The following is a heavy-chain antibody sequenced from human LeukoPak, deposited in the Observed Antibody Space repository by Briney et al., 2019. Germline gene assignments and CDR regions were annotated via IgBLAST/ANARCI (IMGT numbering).Heavy chain of an antibody. CDR2: IYTSGST. V-gene: IGHV4-4*07. CDR3: ARVTVTTGSMDV. Sequence: SETLSLTCTVSGDSISSYYWSWIRQPAGKGLEWIGRIYTSGSTNYNPSLKSRVTMSVDTSKNQFSLKLSSVTAADTAVYYCARVTVTTGSMDVWGKGTTVTVSS. D-gene: IGHD4-17*01. CDR1: GDSISSYY. J-gene: IGHJ6*04.